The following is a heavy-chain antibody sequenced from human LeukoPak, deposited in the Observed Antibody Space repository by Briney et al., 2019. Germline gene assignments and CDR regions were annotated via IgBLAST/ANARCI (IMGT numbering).Heavy chain of an antibody. V-gene: IGHV4-61*01. J-gene: IGHJ3*02. D-gene: IGHD4-17*01. CDR1: GGSVSSGSYY. Sequence: SETLSLTCTVSGGSVSSGSYYWSWIRQPPGKGLEWIGYIYYSGSTNYNPSLKSRVTISVDKSKNQFFLKLSSVTAADTAVYYCARESVSATVTPSGNAPDAFDIWGQGTMVTVSS. CDR3: ARESVSATVTPSGNAPDAFDI. CDR2: IYYSGST.